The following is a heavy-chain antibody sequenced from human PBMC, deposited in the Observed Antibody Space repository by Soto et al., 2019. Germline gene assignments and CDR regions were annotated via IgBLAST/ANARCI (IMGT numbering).Heavy chain of an antibody. Sequence: QVQLVESGGGVGQPGRSLRLSCAASGFDFSNHAMHWVRQPPGKAPEWLATISFDGGDEFYADSVKGRFTISRDNSKSTLSLHMPSMGAEDTAVYYCVKFCGGDCYNYWGQGTLVTVSS. CDR3: VKFCGGDCYNY. CDR2: ISFDGGDE. J-gene: IGHJ4*02. V-gene: IGHV3-30-3*01. D-gene: IGHD2-21*02. CDR1: GFDFSNHA.